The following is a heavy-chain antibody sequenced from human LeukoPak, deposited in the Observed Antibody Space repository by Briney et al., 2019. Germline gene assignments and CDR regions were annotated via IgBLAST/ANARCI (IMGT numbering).Heavy chain of an antibody. CDR1: GFTFSSYE. J-gene: IGHJ3*02. D-gene: IGHD3-9*01. Sequence: GGSLRLSCAASGFTFSSYEMNWVRQAPGKGLEWVSYISSSGSTIYYADSVKGRITISRDNAKNSLYLQMNSLRAEDTAVYYCARDQRYFDSPDAFDIWGQGTMVTVSS. CDR3: ARDQRYFDSPDAFDI. V-gene: IGHV3-48*03. CDR2: ISSSGSTI.